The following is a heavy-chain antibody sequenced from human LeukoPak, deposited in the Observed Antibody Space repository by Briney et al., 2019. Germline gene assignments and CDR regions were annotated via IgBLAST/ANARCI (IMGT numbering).Heavy chain of an antibody. V-gene: IGHV3-7*03. CDR1: GFTFSSYW. Sequence: GGALRLSCAASGFTFSSYWMSWVRQAPGKGLEWVANIKQDGSEKYYEDSVKGRFTISRDNAKNSLYLQMNSLRAEDTAVYYCARDRGYSSSWSHTNYFDYWGQGTLVTVSS. CDR2: IKQDGSEK. CDR3: ARDRGYSSSWSHTNYFDY. D-gene: IGHD6-13*01. J-gene: IGHJ4*02.